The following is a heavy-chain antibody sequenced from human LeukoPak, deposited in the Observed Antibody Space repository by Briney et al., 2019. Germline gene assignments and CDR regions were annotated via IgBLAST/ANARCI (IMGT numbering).Heavy chain of an antibody. J-gene: IGHJ4*02. CDR2: IYHSGST. V-gene: IGHV4-38-2*02. CDR3: ARARPSSSSWYLIHFDY. D-gene: IGHD6-13*01. Sequence: SETLSLTCTVSGYSISSGYYWGWIRQPPGKGLEWIGSIYHSGSTNYNPSLKSRVTISVDTSKNQFSLKLSSVTAADTAVYYCARARPSSSSWYLIHFDYWGQGTLVTVSS. CDR1: GYSISSGYY.